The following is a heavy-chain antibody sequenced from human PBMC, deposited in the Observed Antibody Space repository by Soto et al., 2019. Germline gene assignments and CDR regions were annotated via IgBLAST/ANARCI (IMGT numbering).Heavy chain of an antibody. CDR3: ARTQYCGGDCSFNYFDY. J-gene: IGHJ4*02. D-gene: IGHD2-21*02. V-gene: IGHV2-26*01. CDR2: IFSNDEK. CDR1: GFSLSNARMG. Sequence: GSGPTLVNPTETLTLTCTVSGFSLSNARMGVSWIRQPPGKALEWLAHIFSNDEKSYSTSLKSRLTISKDTSKSQVVLTMTNMDPVDTATYYCARTQYCGGDCSFNYFDYWGQGTLVTVSS.